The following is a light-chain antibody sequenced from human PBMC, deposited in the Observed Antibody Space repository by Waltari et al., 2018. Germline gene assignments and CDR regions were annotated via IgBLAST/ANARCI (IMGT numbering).Light chain of an antibody. CDR1: ELPRKD. CDR2: EDT. CDR3: YSSDSTGLRV. V-gene: IGLV3-10*01. Sequence: SYELTQTPSVSVSSGQTARITRSGNELPRKDAHWFQQKSGQAPRLVTYEDTKRPSGIPERFSGSSSGTVATLTITGAQVDDEADYYCYSSDSTGLRVFGGGTTVVVL. J-gene: IGLJ1*01.